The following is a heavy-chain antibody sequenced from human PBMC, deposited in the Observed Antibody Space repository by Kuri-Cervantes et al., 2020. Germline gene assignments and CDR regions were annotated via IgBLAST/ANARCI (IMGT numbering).Heavy chain of an antibody. CDR2: ISRSGGTT. D-gene: IGHD6-13*01. CDR1: GFILSSYA. Sequence: GESLKISCTASGFILSSYAMTWVRQAPGKGLEWVSTISRSGGTTYYADSVKGRFTISRDVSKNTLCLQMNSLRAEDTAVYYCAKGVLDYSGSWATLDCWGQGTLVTVSS. V-gene: IGHV3-23*01. J-gene: IGHJ4*02. CDR3: AKGVLDYSGSWATLDC.